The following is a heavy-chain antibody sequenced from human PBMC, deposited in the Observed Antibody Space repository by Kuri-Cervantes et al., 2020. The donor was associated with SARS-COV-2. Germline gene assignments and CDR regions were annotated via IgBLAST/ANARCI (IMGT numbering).Heavy chain of an antibody. CDR3: ATEAGTSSHNDY. CDR1: GFTVSSNY. CDR2: IYSGGST. D-gene: IGHD6-19*01. V-gene: IGHV3-66*01. J-gene: IGHJ4*02. Sequence: GESLKISCAASGFTVSSNYMSWVRQAPGKGLEWVSVIYSGGSTYYADSVKGRFTISRDNSKNTLYLQMNSLRAEDTAVYYCATEAGTSSHNDYWGQGTLVTVSS.